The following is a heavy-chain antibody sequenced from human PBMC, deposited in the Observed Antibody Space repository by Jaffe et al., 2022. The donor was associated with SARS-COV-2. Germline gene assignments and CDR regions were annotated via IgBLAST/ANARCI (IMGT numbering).Heavy chain of an antibody. V-gene: IGHV3-30-3*01. D-gene: IGHD2-8*01. CDR2: ISYDGSNK. J-gene: IGHJ5*02. CDR3: ARAGCTNGVCSTRNWFDP. CDR1: GFTFSSYA. Sequence: QVQLVESGGGVVQPGRSLRLSCAASGFTFSSYAMHWVRQAPGKGLEWVAVISYDGSNKYYADSVKGRFTISRDNSKNTLYLQMNSLRAEDTAVYYCARAGCTNGVCSTRNWFDPWGQGTLVTVSS.